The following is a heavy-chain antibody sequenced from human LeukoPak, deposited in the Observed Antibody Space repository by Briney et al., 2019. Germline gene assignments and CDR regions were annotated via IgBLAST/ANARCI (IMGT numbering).Heavy chain of an antibody. D-gene: IGHD6-13*01. Sequence: SETLSLTCAVYGGSFSGYYWSWIRQPPGKGLEWIGEINHSGSTNYNPSLKSQVTISVDTSKNQFSLKLSSVTAADTAVYYCARGTGYSSSWGQGTLVTVSS. J-gene: IGHJ4*02. CDR3: ARGTGYSSS. CDR2: INHSGST. CDR1: GGSFSGYY. V-gene: IGHV4-34*01.